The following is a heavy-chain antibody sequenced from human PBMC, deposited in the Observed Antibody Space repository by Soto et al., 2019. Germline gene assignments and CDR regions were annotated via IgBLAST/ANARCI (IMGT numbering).Heavy chain of an antibody. V-gene: IGHV3-30*18. CDR1: GFTFSSYG. J-gene: IGHJ4*02. D-gene: IGHD2-2*01. CDR3: AKDRCSSTSCYCFDY. Sequence: QVQLVESGGVVVQPGRSLRLSCAASGFTFSSYGMHWVRQDPGKGLEWVAVISYDGSNKYYADSVKGRFTISRDNSKNPLYLQMNSLRAEDTAVYYCAKDRCSSTSCYCFDYWGQGTLVTVSS. CDR2: ISYDGSNK.